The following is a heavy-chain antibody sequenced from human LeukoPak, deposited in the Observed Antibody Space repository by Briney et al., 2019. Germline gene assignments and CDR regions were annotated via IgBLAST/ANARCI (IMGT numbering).Heavy chain of an antibody. V-gene: IGHV4-59*01. Sequence: SETLSLTCTVSGGSISSYYWSWSRQPPGKGLEWIGYIYYSGSTNYNPSLKSRVTISVDTSKNQFSLKLSYVTAADTAVYYCAREGEASSSWGPLDYWGQGTVVTVSS. CDR1: GGSISSYY. CDR2: IYYSGST. J-gene: IGHJ4*02. CDR3: AREGEASSSWGPLDY. D-gene: IGHD6-13*01.